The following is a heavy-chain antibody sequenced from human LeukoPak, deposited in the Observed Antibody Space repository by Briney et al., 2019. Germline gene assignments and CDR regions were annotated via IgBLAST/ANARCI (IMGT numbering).Heavy chain of an antibody. CDR3: ARGLKYSSSWYVGYYYGMDV. CDR1: GFTFSSYW. CDR2: IKQDGSEK. Sequence: GGSLRLSCAASGFTFSSYWMSWVRQAPGKGPEWVANIKQDGSEKYYVDSVKGRFTTSRDNAKNSLYLQMNSLRSEDTAVYYCARGLKYSSSWYVGYYYGMDVWGQGTTVTVSS. V-gene: IGHV3-7*03. D-gene: IGHD6-13*01. J-gene: IGHJ6*02.